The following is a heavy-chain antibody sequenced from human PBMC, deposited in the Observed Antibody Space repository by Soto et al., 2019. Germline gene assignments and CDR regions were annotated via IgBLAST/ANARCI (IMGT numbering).Heavy chain of an antibody. CDR1: GITFSDAW. D-gene: IGHD2-2*03. CDR2: VKSKTDGETT. Sequence: EVQLVESGGGSVKPGGSLRLSCAASGITFSDAWMTWVRQAPGKGLEWIGRVKSKTDGETTDYAAPVKGRFVVSRDDSKNMLFLQINSLKNDDTAIYYWVASVTWISYFDYWGQGTLVTVSS. V-gene: IGHV3-15*01. J-gene: IGHJ4*02. CDR3: VASVTWISYFDY.